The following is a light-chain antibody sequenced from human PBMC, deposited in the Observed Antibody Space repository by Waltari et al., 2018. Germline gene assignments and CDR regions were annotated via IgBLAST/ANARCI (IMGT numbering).Light chain of an antibody. V-gene: IGLV2-14*03. CDR2: NVS. J-gene: IGLJ2*01. CDR3: SSYTSSDTLL. Sequence: QQHPGKTPKLIICNVSNRPSGVSKRFSGAKSGTTATLTISGLQAEDEAEYYCSSYTSSDTLLFGGGTKVTVL.